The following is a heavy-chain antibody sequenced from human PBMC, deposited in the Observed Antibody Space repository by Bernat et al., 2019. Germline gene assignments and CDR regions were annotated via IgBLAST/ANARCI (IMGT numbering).Heavy chain of an antibody. CDR2: ISAYNGNT. CDR1: GYTFTSYG. CDR3: ARDRYDIVVVPAALGPYYYYYYMDV. J-gene: IGHJ6*03. Sequence: QVQLVQSGAEVKKPGASVKVSCKASGYTFTSYGISWVRQAPGQGLEWMGWISAYNGNTNYAQKLQGRVTMTTDTSTSTAYMELKSLRSDDTAVYYCARDRYDIVVVPAALGPYYYYYYMDVWGKGTTVTVSS. V-gene: IGHV1-18*01. D-gene: IGHD2-2*01.